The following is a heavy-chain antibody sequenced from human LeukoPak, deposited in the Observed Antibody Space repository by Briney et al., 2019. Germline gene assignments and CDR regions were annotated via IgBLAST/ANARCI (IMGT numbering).Heavy chain of an antibody. J-gene: IGHJ5*02. CDR3: AKDREDIVVVPAAQSDWFDP. V-gene: IGHV3-30*18. Sequence: PGRSLRLSCAASGFTFSSYGMHWVRQAPGKGLEWVAVISYDGSNKYYADSVKGRFTISRDNSKNTLYLQMNSLRAEDTAVYYCAKDREDIVVVPAAQSDWFDPWGQGTLVTVSS. D-gene: IGHD2-2*01. CDR1: GFTFSSYG. CDR2: ISYDGSNK.